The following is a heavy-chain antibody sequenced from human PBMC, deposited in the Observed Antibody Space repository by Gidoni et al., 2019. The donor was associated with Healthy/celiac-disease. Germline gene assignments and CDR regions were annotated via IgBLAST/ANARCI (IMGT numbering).Heavy chain of an antibody. D-gene: IGHD6-19*01. CDR2: IRSKAYGGTT. V-gene: IGHV3-49*05. Sequence: EVQLVVSGGGLVKPGRSLRLSCTASGFTFGDYAMSWFRQAPGKGLEWVGFIRSKAYGGTTEYAASVKGRFTISRDDSKSIAYLQMNSLKTEDTAVYYCTRDQPWLATDYWGQGTLVTVSS. CDR3: TRDQPWLATDY. J-gene: IGHJ4*02. CDR1: GFTFGDYA.